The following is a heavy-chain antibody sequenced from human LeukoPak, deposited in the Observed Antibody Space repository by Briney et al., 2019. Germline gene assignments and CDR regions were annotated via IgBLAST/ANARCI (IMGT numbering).Heavy chain of an antibody. D-gene: IGHD2-15*01. V-gene: IGHV5-51*01. J-gene: IGHJ5*02. CDR1: GYTFTNYW. CDR2: IYPGDSDT. Sequence: GESLKISCKASGYTFTNYWIGWVRQMPGKGLEWIGTIYPGDSDTRYSPSFQGQVTISADKSISTAYLQWGSLKASDTAMYYCARSQGYCSGGSCLQGDWFDPWGQGTLVTVSS. CDR3: ARSQGYCSGGSCLQGDWFDP.